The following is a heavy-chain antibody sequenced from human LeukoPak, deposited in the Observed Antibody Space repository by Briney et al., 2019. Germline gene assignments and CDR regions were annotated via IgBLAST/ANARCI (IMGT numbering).Heavy chain of an antibody. V-gene: IGHV1-18*01. CDR1: GYTFTSYG. CDR2: ISAYNGNT. CDR3: ARGRGITMVRGVIGP. J-gene: IGHJ5*02. Sequence: GASVKVSCKASGYTFTSYGISWVRQAPGQGLEWMGWISAYNGNTNYAQKLQGRVTMTTDTSTSTAYMELRSLRSDDTAVYYCARGRGITMVRGVIGPWGQGTLVTVSS. D-gene: IGHD3-10*01.